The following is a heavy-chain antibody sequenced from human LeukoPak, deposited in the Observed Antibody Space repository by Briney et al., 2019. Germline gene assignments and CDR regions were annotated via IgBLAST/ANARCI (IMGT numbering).Heavy chain of an antibody. CDR2: ISGSGGST. D-gene: IGHD6-19*01. J-gene: IGHJ4*02. V-gene: IGHV3-23*01. CDR1: GFSFSRYW. CDR3: AKARPADDIAVAGTGYYFDY. Sequence: GGSLRLSCAASGFSFSRYWVSWVRQAPGKGLEWVSAISGSGGSTYYADSVKGRFTISRDNSKNTLYLQMNSLRAEDTAVYYCAKARPADDIAVAGTGYYFDYWGQGTLVTVSS.